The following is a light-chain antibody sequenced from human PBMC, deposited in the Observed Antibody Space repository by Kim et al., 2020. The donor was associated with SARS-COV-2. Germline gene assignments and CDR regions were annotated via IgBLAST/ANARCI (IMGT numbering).Light chain of an antibody. CDR1: KLGDKY. J-gene: IGLJ3*02. CDR2: QDS. CDR3: QAWDSSWV. Sequence: SYELTQPPSVSVSPGQTVSITCSGDKLGDKYACWYQQKPGQSPVLVIYQDSKRPSGIPERFSGSNSGNTATLTISGTQAMDEADYCCQAWDSSWVFGGGT. V-gene: IGLV3-1*01.